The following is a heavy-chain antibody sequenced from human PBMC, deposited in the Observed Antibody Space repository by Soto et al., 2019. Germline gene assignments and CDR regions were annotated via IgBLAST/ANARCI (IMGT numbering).Heavy chain of an antibody. J-gene: IGHJ3*02. CDR1: GYTFTSYG. Sequence: GASVKVSCKASGYTFTSYGISWVRQAPGQGLEWMGWISAYNGNTNYAQKLQGRVTMTTDTSTGTAYMELRSLRSDDTAVYYCARVEYSSSDDAFDIWGQGTMVTVSS. CDR2: ISAYNGNT. CDR3: ARVEYSSSDDAFDI. D-gene: IGHD6-6*01. V-gene: IGHV1-18*01.